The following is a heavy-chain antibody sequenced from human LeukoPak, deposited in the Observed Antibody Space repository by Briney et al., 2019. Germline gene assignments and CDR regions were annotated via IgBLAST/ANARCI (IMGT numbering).Heavy chain of an antibody. Sequence: GVSVKVSCRASGYTLTSYYMHCVRQAPGEGLEWMGIINPTGGSTSNAQEFQGRVTMTRDTSTSTVYMELSSLRPEDTAVYSCARGGLLQKYNCFDPWGQGTLVTVSS. V-gene: IGHV1-46*01. D-gene: IGHD3-10*01. CDR3: ARGGLLQKYNCFDP. CDR2: INPTGGST. J-gene: IGHJ5*02. CDR1: GYTLTSYY.